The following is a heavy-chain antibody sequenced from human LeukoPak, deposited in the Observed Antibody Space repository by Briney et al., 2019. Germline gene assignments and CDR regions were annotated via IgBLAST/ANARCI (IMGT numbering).Heavy chain of an antibody. V-gene: IGHV4-34*01. J-gene: IGHJ4*02. Sequence: PSETLSLTCAVYGGSFSGYYWSWIRQPPGKGLEWIGEINHSGTTNYNPSLKSRVTISVDTSKNQFSLKLSSVTAADTAVYYCARIGVTTPYYWGQGTLATVSS. CDR1: GGSFSGYY. CDR3: ARIGVTTPYY. CDR2: INHSGTT. D-gene: IGHD4-17*01.